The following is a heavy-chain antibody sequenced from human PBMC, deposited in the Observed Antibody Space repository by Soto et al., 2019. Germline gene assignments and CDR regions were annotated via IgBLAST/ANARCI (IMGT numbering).Heavy chain of an antibody. CDR2: IYYSGST. CDR3: ARRYCISTSCYREYYFDY. D-gene: IGHD2-2*01. J-gene: IGHJ4*02. CDR1: GGSISSSSYY. V-gene: IGHV4-39*01. Sequence: SXTXSLTCTVSGGSISSSSYYCGWIVQPPGKGLEWIGSIYYSGSTYYNPSLKSRVTISVDTSKNQFSLKLSSVTAADNAVYYCARRYCISTSCYREYYFDYWGQGTLVTVSS.